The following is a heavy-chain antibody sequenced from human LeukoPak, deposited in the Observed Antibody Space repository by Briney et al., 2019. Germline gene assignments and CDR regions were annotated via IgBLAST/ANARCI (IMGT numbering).Heavy chain of an antibody. CDR1: GYSISSGYY. Sequence: SETLSLTCTVSGYSISSGYYWGWIRQPPGKGLEWIGTIYHSGSTYYNPSLKSRVTISVHTSKNKFSLSLNSVTASDTAVYYCAKDRTRIAVAGTDYWGQGTLVTVSS. J-gene: IGHJ4*02. D-gene: IGHD6-19*01. CDR3: AKDRTRIAVAGTDY. V-gene: IGHV4-38-2*02. CDR2: IYHSGST.